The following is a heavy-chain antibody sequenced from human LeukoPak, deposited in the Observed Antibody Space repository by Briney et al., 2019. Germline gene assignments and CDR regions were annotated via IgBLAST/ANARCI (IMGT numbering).Heavy chain of an antibody. CDR3: AREHSLHYYGSGSHDY. V-gene: IGHV1-18*01. CDR1: GYTFTSYG. J-gene: IGHJ4*02. Sequence: GASVKVSCKASGYTFTSYGISWVRQAPGQGLEWMGWISAYNGNTNYAQKLQGRVTMTTDTSTSTAYMELRSLRSDDTAVYYCAREHSLHYYGSGSHDYWGQGTLVTVSS. CDR2: ISAYNGNT. D-gene: IGHD3-10*01.